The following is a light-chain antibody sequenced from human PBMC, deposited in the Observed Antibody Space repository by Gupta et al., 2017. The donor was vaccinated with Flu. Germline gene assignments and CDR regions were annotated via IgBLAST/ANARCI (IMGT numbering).Light chain of an antibody. CDR1: SSNIGSNT. V-gene: IGLV1-44*01. CDR3: AAWDDSLNGGV. Sequence: QSVLTQPPSASGTPGQRVTISCSGSSSNIGSNTVNWYQQLPGTAPKLLSYSNNQRPSGVPDRFSGSKSGTSAYLAISGLQSEDEADYYCAAWDDSLNGGVFGGGTKLTVL. J-gene: IGLJ3*02. CDR2: SNN.